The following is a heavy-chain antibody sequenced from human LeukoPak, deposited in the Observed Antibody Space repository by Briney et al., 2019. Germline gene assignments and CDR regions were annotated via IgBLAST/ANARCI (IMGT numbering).Heavy chain of an antibody. CDR1: GFTFSSYS. V-gene: IGHV3-20*01. Sequence: GGSLRLSCAASGFTFSSYSMNWVRQAPGKGLEWVSGINWNGDSTGYVDSVKGRFTISRDNAKNSLYLQMNSLRAEDTALYHCARNRGSGYYFYMDVWGKGTTVTISS. CDR3: ARNRGSGYYFYMDV. J-gene: IGHJ6*03. CDR2: INWNGDST. D-gene: IGHD2/OR15-2a*01.